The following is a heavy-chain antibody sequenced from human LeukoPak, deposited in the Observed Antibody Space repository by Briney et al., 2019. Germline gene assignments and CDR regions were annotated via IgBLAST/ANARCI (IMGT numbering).Heavy chain of an antibody. J-gene: IGHJ4*02. CDR3: AKCRGSYSTEPFDY. Sequence: GGSLRLSCAASGFTFSSYAMSWVRQAPGKGLEWASAISGSGGSTYYADSVKGRFTISRDNSKNTLYLQMNSLRAEDTAVYYCAKCRGSYSTEPFDYWGQGTLVTVSS. CDR1: GFTFSSYA. CDR2: ISGSGGST. V-gene: IGHV3-23*01. D-gene: IGHD1-26*01.